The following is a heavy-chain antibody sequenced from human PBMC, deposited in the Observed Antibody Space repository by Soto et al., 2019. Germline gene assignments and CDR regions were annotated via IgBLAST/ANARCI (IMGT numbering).Heavy chain of an antibody. Sequence: GGSLRLSCAASGFTFSSYAMSWVRQAPGKGLEWVSAISGSGGSTYYPDSVKGRFTISRDNSKNTLYLQMNSLRAEDTAVHYCAKDSEDLGYCSGGSCYEAYNWFDPWGQGTLVTVSS. CDR3: AKDSEDLGYCSGGSCYEAYNWFDP. V-gene: IGHV3-23*01. CDR2: ISGSGGST. J-gene: IGHJ5*02. D-gene: IGHD2-15*01. CDR1: GFTFSSYA.